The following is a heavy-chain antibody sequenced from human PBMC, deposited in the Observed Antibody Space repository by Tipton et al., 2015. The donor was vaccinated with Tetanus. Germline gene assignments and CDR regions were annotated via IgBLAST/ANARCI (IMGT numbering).Heavy chain of an antibody. V-gene: IGHV4-31*03. D-gene: IGHD1-26*01. CDR1: GGSISSGGYY. CDR2: IYNRGST. Sequence: TLSLTCTVSGGSISSGGYYWSWIRQHPGKGLEWFGDIYNRGSTYHNPSLKSRVTISVDTSKNQFSLKLNSLTAAYTAVYYCAREQGRGARGWDYLDHGGQGTLVTVSS. J-gene: IGHJ4*02. CDR3: AREQGRGARGWDYLDH.